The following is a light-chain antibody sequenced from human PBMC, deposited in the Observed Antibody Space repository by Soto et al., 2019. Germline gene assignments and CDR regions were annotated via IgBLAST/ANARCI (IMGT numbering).Light chain of an antibody. Sequence: QSALTQPASVSGSPGQSITISCTGTSSDVGTYNFVSWYQHHPGKAPKIIIYEVSNRPSGISDRFSGSKSGSTASLTISGLQAEDDADYHCTSYTTNTALVFGTGTKVTVL. J-gene: IGLJ1*01. CDR2: EVS. CDR1: SSDVGTYNF. CDR3: TSYTTNTALV. V-gene: IGLV2-14*01.